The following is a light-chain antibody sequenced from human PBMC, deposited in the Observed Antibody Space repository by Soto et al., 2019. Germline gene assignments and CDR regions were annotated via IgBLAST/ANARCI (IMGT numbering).Light chain of an antibody. V-gene: IGKV3-15*01. CDR3: QQYYDYPPLI. Sequence: EIVMTQSPATLSVSPGERATLSCRASRNINRKLAWYQQKPGQAPRLLISGASTRATGIPARFSGSGSGTEFTLTISSLQYEDFAVYYCQQYYDYPPLIFGGGTKVEI. J-gene: IGKJ4*01. CDR2: GAS. CDR1: RNINRK.